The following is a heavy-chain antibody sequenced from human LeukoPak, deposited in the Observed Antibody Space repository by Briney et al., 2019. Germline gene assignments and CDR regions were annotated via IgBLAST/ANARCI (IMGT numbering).Heavy chain of an antibody. Sequence: SETLSLTCTVSGVSTTNGIYYWAWIRQPPGKGLEWIGSVHNVGSTYYNLSLRSRVTMSIGTSKNQFSLRLNSVTAADTAVYYCARHAEYNSGWHFYLDHWGQGILVTVSS. J-gene: IGHJ4*02. CDR3: ARHAEYNSGWHFYLDH. D-gene: IGHD6-19*01. CDR2: VHNVGST. CDR1: GVSTTNGIYY. V-gene: IGHV4-39*01.